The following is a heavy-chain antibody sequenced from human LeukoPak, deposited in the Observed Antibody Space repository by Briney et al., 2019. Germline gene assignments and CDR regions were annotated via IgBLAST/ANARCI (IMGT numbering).Heavy chain of an antibody. CDR3: AELGITMIGGV. CDR2: ISSSGSTI. Sequence: LSLTCAVYGGSFSGYYWSWIRQAPGKGLEWVSYISSSGSTIYYADSVKGRFTISRDNAKDSLYLQMNSLRAEDTAVYYCAELGITMIGGVWGKGTTVTISS. CDR1: GGSFSGYY. D-gene: IGHD3-10*02. J-gene: IGHJ6*04. V-gene: IGHV3-11*04.